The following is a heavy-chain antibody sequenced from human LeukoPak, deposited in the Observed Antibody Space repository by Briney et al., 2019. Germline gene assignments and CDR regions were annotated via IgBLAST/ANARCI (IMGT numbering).Heavy chain of an antibody. Sequence: ASVKVSCKTSGYTFTSYYIHWLRQAPGQGLEWMGWINTNTGNPTYAQGFTGRFVFSLDTSVSTAYLQISSLKAEDTAVYYCARLKSWSQSGGWFDPWGQGTLVTVSS. D-gene: IGHD6-13*01. J-gene: IGHJ5*02. CDR1: GYTFTSYY. V-gene: IGHV7-4-1*02. CDR2: INTNTGNP. CDR3: ARLKSWSQSGGWFDP.